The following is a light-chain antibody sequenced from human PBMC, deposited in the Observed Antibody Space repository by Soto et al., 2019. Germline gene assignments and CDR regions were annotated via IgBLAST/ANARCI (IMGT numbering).Light chain of an antibody. V-gene: IGKV3-20*01. J-gene: IGKJ1*01. CDR1: QSVSGNF. CDR2: YAS. Sequence: IVLTQSPGTLSLSPGETATLSCRADQSVSGNFLAWYQQKPGQAPRLLLSYASNRATGVPDRFSGVGSGTDFTLTISRLEPEDFAVYYCQQYGSSGTFGQGTKVDIK. CDR3: QQYGSSGT.